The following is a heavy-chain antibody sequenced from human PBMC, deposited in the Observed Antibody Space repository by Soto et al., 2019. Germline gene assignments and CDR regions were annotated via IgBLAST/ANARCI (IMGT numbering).Heavy chain of an antibody. J-gene: IGHJ6*02. V-gene: IGHV4-31*03. CDR3: ARSDLTEYSYGTDHTKPVHDGMDA. CDR2: IYYSGST. Sequence: SETLSLTCTVSGGSISSGGYYWSWIRQHPGKGLEWIGYIYYSGSTYHNPSLKSRVTISVDTSKNQFSLKLSSVTAADTAVYYWARSDLTEYSYGTDHTKPVHDGMDAWGQGTTVTVSS. D-gene: IGHD5-18*01. CDR1: GGSISSGGYY.